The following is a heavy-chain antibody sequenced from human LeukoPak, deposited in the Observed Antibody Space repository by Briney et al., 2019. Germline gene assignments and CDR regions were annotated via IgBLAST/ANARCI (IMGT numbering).Heavy chain of an antibody. CDR3: ARISDCSGGSCYSRNY. CDR2: ISGSGGNT. J-gene: IGHJ4*02. V-gene: IGHV3-21*01. D-gene: IGHD2-15*01. CDR1: GFTFSSYS. Sequence: GGSLRLSCAASGFTFSSYSMNWVRQAPGKGLEWVSAISGSGGNTYYADSVKGRFTISRDNAKNSLYLQMNSLRAEDTAVYYCARISDCSGGSCYSRNYWGQGTLVTVSS.